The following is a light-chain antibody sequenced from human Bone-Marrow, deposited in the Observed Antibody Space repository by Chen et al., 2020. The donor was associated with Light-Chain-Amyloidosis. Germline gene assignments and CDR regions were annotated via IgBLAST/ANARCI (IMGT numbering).Light chain of an antibody. V-gene: IGKV2-28*01. Sequence: DIVLTQSPLALPVTPGEPASISCRSSQSLLHSNGHTYLDWYLQKPGQSPQVLIYLGSERASGVPDRFSGSGSGTDFTLKISRVEAEDVGVYYCMQVLQTPLTFGGGTKVEIK. J-gene: IGKJ4*01. CDR3: MQVLQTPLT. CDR1: QSLLHSNGHTY. CDR2: LGS.